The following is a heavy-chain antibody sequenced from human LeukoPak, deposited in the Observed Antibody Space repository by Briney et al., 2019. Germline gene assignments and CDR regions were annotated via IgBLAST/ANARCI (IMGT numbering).Heavy chain of an antibody. CDR2: INPNSGGT. V-gene: IGHV1-2*02. Sequence: ASVKVSCKASGHTFTGYYMHWVRQAPGQGLEWMGWINPNSGGTNYAQKFQGRVTMTRDTSTSTAYMELSRLRSDDTAVYYCASFCGGDCYYDYMDVWGKGTTVTVSS. J-gene: IGHJ6*03. D-gene: IGHD2-21*01. CDR1: GHTFTGYY. CDR3: ASFCGGDCYYDYMDV.